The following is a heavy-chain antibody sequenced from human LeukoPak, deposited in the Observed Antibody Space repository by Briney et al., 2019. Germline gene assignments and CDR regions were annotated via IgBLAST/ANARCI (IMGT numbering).Heavy chain of an antibody. CDR1: GFTFSSHW. CDR2: IKQDGSEK. Sequence: GGSLRLSCEASGFTFSSHWMSWVRQAPGKGLEWVAIIKQDGSEKDYVDSVTGRFTISRDNAKNSLYLQMNSLRDEDTAFYYCARDTSAWRYGMDVWGQGTTVTVSS. CDR3: ARDTSAWRYGMDV. V-gene: IGHV3-7*01. D-gene: IGHD6-19*01. J-gene: IGHJ6*02.